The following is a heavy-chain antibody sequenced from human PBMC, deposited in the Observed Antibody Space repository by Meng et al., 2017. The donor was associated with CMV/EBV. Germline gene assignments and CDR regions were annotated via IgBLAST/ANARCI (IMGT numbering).Heavy chain of an antibody. V-gene: IGHV3-23*03. J-gene: IGHJ4*02. D-gene: IGHD3-16*01. Sequence: GGSLRLSCAASGFTFGSYAMNWVRQAPGKGLEWVSGIHSAGNSPIYAASVKGRFTISRDNSKNMLYLQMNSLRAEDTAVYYCASRWGDYWGQGTRVTVSS. CDR3: ASRWGDY. CDR2: IHSAGNSP. CDR1: GFTFGSYA.